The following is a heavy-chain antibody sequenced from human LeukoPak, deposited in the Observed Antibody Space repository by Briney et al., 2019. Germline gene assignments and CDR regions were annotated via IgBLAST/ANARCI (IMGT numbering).Heavy chain of an antibody. CDR1: GYTFTSYA. Sequence: SVKVSCKASGYTFTSYAISWVRQAPGQGLEWMGGIIPIFGTANYAQKFQGRVTITADKSTSTAYMELSSLRSEDTAVYYCARDRIDLMTTVVNSFDIWGQGTMVTVSS. D-gene: IGHD4-23*01. V-gene: IGHV1-69*06. J-gene: IGHJ3*02. CDR2: IIPIFGTA. CDR3: ARDRIDLMTTVVNSFDI.